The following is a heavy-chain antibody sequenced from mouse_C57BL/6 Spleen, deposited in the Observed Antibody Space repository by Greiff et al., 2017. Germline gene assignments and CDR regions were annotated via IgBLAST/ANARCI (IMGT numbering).Heavy chain of an antibody. V-gene: IGHV1-15*01. D-gene: IGHD1-1*01. CDR1: GYTFTDYE. J-gene: IGHJ3*01. Sequence: VQLQQSGAELVRPGASVTLSCKASGYTFTDYEMHWVEQTPVHGLEWIGAIDPETGGTAYNQKFKGKAILTAAKSSCTAYMELRSLTSEDSAVYYCTRYYYGSSYVPWGQGTLVTVSA. CDR3: TRYYYGSSYVP. CDR2: IDPETGGT.